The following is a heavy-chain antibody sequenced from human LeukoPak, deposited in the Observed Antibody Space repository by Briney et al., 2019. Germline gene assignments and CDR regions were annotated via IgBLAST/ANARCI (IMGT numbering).Heavy chain of an antibody. CDR1: GFTFNRYG. J-gene: IGHJ4*02. CDR3: AQDGAWLRFDH. D-gene: IGHD5-12*01. CDR2: ISPGGDIK. V-gene: IGHV3-23*01. Sequence: AGGSLRLSCAASGFTFNRYGMNWVRQAPGKGLEWVSGISPGGDIKYYADSVKGRFVISRDNSKNTGYLQMNSLRVDDTARYYCAQDGAWLRFDHWGQGTLVTVSS.